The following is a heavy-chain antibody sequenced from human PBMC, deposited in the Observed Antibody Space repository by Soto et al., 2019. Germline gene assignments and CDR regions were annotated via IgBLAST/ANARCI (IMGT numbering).Heavy chain of an antibody. CDR2: IIPIFGTA. CDR1: GGTFSSYA. Sequence: SVKVSSKASGGTFSSYAISCVRQAPGQGLEWMGGIIPIFGTANYAQKFQGRVTITADESTSTAYMELSSLRSEDTAVYYCAETAVARSFRYYYYYYGMDVWGQGTTVTVSS. CDR3: AETAVARSFRYYYYYYGMDV. D-gene: IGHD2-15*01. V-gene: IGHV1-69*13. J-gene: IGHJ6*02.